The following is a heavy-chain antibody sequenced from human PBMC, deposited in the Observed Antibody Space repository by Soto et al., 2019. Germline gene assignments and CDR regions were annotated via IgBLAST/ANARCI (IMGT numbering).Heavy chain of an antibody. V-gene: IGHV1-18*01. CDR1: GYTFTSYG. CDR2: ISAYNGNT. J-gene: IGHJ6*03. D-gene: IGHD2-2*01. CDR3: ARDEGRYQLLGYYMDV. Sequence: GASVKVSCKASGYTFTSYGISWVRQAPGQGLERMGWISAYNGNTNYAQKLQGRVTMTTDTSTSTAYMELRSLRSDDTAVYYCARDEGRYQLLGYYMDVWGKGTTVTVSS.